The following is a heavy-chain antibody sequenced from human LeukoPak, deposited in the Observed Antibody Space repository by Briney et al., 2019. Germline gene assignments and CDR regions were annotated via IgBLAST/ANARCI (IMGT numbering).Heavy chain of an antibody. V-gene: IGHV3-23*01. CDR1: GFTFSSYA. Sequence: GGSLRLSCAASGFTFSSYAMSWVRQAPGKGLEWVSAISGSGGSTYYADSVKGRFTISRDNSKNTLYLQMNSLRAEDTAVYYCAKDLGYCSSTSCHGVDYWGQGTLVTVSS. CDR3: AKDLGYCSSTSCHGVDY. D-gene: IGHD2-2*01. J-gene: IGHJ4*02. CDR2: ISGSGGST.